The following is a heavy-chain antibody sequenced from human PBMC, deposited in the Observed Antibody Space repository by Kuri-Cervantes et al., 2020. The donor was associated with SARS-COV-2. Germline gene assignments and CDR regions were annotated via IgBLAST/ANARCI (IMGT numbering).Heavy chain of an antibody. Sequence: GESLKISCVGTGFTFSGYTMNWVRQAPGKALQWVSSISGSGSYIYYADSVKGRFTVSRDSAKNSLYLQMNNLRGEDTAVYYCARVAGEGPIYYYYMDVWGKGTTVT. V-gene: IGHV3-21*01. CDR2: ISGSGSYI. J-gene: IGHJ6*03. D-gene: IGHD2-21*01. CDR1: GFTFSGYT. CDR3: ARVAGEGPIYYYYMDV.